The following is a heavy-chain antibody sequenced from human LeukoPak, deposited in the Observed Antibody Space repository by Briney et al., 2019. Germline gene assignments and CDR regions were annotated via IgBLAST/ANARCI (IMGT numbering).Heavy chain of an antibody. CDR3: ARAARNRYDILVVPADY. Sequence: GASVKVSFKASGYTFTSYGISWGRQAPGQGKEGMGWMSAYNGKRNNAQKLQGRLTMTTDTSTSTAYMELRSLRPDDTAVYYCARAARNRYDILVVPADYWGRGTLVTVSS. D-gene: IGHD2-2*01. J-gene: IGHJ4*02. V-gene: IGHV1-18*01. CDR2: MSAYNGKR. CDR1: GYTFTSYG.